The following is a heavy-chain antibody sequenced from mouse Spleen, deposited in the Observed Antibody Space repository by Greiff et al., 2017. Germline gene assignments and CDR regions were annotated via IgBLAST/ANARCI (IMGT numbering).Heavy chain of an antibody. D-gene: IGHD2-1*01. CDR1: GYTFTSYW. CDR2: INPSNGGT. CDR3: ARSLYDGSYGGY. V-gene: IGHV1-53*01. J-gene: IGHJ2*01. Sequence: VKLQESGTELVKPGASVKLSCKASGYTFTSYWMHWVKQRPGQGLEWIGNINPSNGGTNYNEKFKSKATLTVDKSSSTAYMQLSSLTSEDSAVYYCARSLYDGSYGGYWGQGTTLTVSS.